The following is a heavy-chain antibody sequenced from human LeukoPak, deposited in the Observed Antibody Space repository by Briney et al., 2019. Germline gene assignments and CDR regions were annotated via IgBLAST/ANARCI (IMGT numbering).Heavy chain of an antibody. CDR1: GFTVSSNY. Sequence: GGSLRLSCAASGFTVSSNYMSWVRQAPGKGLEWVSSISSSSTYIYYADSVKGRFTISRDNAKNSLYLQMNSLRAEDTAVYYCAREPTAMILWGQGTLVTVSS. CDR3: AREPTAMIL. CDR2: ISSSSTYI. D-gene: IGHD5-18*01. V-gene: IGHV3-21*01. J-gene: IGHJ4*02.